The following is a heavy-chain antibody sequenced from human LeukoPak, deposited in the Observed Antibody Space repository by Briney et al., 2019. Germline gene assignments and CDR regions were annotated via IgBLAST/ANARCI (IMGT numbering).Heavy chain of an antibody. D-gene: IGHD6-13*01. Sequence: GGSLRLSCGASGFTFSTYGMHWVRQTPGKGLEWVAYIRSDGKYKPYADSVKGRFTISRDNSKNTMYLQMNSLTVDDTAVYYCARDRVGIAAAGSFDYWGQGTLVTVSS. V-gene: IGHV3-30*02. J-gene: IGHJ4*02. CDR3: ARDRVGIAAAGSFDY. CDR2: IRSDGKYK. CDR1: GFTFSTYG.